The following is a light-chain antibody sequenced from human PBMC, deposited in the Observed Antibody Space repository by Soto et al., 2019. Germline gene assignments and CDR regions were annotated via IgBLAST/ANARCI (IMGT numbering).Light chain of an antibody. CDR2: GAS. CDR1: QSVTSN. CDR3: QQYNNWPPIT. V-gene: IGKV3-15*01. J-gene: IGKJ5*01. Sequence: EIVLTQSPGTLSLSPGERATLSCRASQSVTSNYVAWYQQTPGQAPRLLFFGASTRATGIPARFSGSGSGTEFTLTISSLQSEDFAVYYCQQYNNWPPITFGQGTRLEIK.